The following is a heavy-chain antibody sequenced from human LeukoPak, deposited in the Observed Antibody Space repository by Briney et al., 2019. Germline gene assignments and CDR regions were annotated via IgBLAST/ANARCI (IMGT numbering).Heavy chain of an antibody. Sequence: SETLSLTCTVSGGSISSYYWSWIRQPPGKGLEWIGYIYYSGSTNYNPSLKSRVTISVDTSKNQFSLKLSSVTAADTAVYYCAREYYDILTGYYDYYGMDVWGQRDHGHRLL. CDR1: GGSISSYY. CDR2: IYYSGST. D-gene: IGHD3-9*01. V-gene: IGHV4-59*01. J-gene: IGHJ6*04. CDR3: AREYYDILTGYYDYYGMDV.